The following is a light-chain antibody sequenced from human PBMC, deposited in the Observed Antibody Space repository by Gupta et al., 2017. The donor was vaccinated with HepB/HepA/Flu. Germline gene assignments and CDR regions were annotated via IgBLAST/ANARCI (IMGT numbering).Light chain of an antibody. V-gene: IGKV4-1*01. CDR1: QSVLFSSNNKNY. Sequence: VSLGERATINCKSSQSVLFSSNNKNYLAWYQQKPGQPPKLLIYWSSTRQSGVPDRFSGSGSGTDFTLTISSLQAEDVAVYYCQQDDTTPYTFGRGTKLEIK. CDR3: QQDDTTPYT. J-gene: IGKJ2*01. CDR2: WSS.